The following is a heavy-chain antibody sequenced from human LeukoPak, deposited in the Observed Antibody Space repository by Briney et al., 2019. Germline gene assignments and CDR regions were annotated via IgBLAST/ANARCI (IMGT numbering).Heavy chain of an antibody. CDR1: GFTFSSYG. J-gene: IGHJ6*03. D-gene: IGHD3-22*01. CDR2: IRCDGSNK. V-gene: IGHV3-30*02. Sequence: TGGSLRLSCAASGFTFSSYGMHWVRQAPGKGLEWVAFIRCDGSNKYYADSVKGRFTISRDNSKNTLYLQMNSLRAEDTAVYYCAKDLYSGYSFYYYMDVWGKGTTVTVSS. CDR3: AKDLYSGYSFYYYMDV.